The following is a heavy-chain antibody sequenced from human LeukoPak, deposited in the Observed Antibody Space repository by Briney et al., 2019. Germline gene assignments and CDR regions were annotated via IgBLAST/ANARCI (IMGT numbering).Heavy chain of an antibody. CDR1: GYTFTRYG. D-gene: IGHD6-13*01. Sequence: ASVKVSCKASGYTFTRYGISWVRQAPGQGLEWMGWISAYNGNTNYAQKLQGRVTMTTDTSTSTAYMELRSLRSDDTAVYYCARSMAAAGSPYAFDIWGQGTMVTVSS. V-gene: IGHV1-18*01. J-gene: IGHJ3*02. CDR2: ISAYNGNT. CDR3: ARSMAAAGSPYAFDI.